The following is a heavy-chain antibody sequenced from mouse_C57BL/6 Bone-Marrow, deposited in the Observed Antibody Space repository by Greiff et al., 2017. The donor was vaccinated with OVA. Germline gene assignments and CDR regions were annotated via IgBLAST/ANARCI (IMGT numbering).Heavy chain of an antibody. CDR1: GFTFSSYG. D-gene: IGHD2-1*01. CDR2: ISSGGSYT. V-gene: IGHV5-6*01. Sequence: EVKVVESGGDLVKPGGSLKLSCAASGFTFSSYGMSWVRQTPDKRLEWVATISSGGSYTYYPDSVKGRFTISRDNAKNTLYLQMSSLKSEDTAMYYCARHLIYYNAMDYWGQGTSVTVSS. CDR3: ARHLIYYNAMDY. J-gene: IGHJ4*01.